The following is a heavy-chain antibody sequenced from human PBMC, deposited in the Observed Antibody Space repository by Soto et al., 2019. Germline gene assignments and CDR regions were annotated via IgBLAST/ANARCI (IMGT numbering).Heavy chain of an antibody. D-gene: IGHD6-19*01. CDR3: ARSVAVAGLDY. J-gene: IGHJ4*02. CDR1: GFTLSSYS. CDR2: ISYDGNKK. Sequence: QVQLVESGGGVVQPGRSLRLSCAASGFTLSSYSMHWVRQAPGKGLEWVGVISYDGNKKYYRDSVKGRFSISRDTSNNTGHLQMNSLRPDDTAVYYCARSVAVAGLDYGGQGALVTVSS. V-gene: IGHV3-30-3*01.